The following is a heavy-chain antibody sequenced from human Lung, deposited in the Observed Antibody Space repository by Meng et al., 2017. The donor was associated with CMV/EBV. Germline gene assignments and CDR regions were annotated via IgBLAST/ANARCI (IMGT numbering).Heavy chain of an antibody. CDR3: ARGNGWRFDY. CDR1: GYTFTSST. Sequence: GHLVQSGSGLKKPGDSLKVSCRAAGYTFTSSTITWMRNAPGQGLEWMGWININTGTPTYAQGFTGRFVFSLDTSVSTAYLQIDSLKADGTAVYYCARGNGWRFDYWGQGTLVTVSS. V-gene: IGHV7-4-1*01. D-gene: IGHD6-19*01. J-gene: IGHJ4*02. CDR2: ININTGTP.